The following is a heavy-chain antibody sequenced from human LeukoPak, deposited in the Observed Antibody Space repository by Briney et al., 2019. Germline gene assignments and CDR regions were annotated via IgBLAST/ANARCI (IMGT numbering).Heavy chain of an antibody. CDR1: GFTFSSYS. J-gene: IGHJ4*02. CDR2: ISSSSSYI. Sequence: GRSLRLSCAASGFTFSSYSMNWVRQAPGRGLEWVSSISSSSSYIYYADSVKGRFTISRDNAKNSLYLQMNSLRAEDTAVYYCARGGSGSYNMFDYWGQGTLVTVSS. D-gene: IGHD1-26*01. CDR3: ARGGSGSYNMFDY. V-gene: IGHV3-21*01.